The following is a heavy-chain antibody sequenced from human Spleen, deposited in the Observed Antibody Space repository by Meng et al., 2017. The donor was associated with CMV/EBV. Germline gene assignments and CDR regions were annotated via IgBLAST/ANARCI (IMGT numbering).Heavy chain of an antibody. D-gene: IGHD3-9*01. CDR3: TLSDILTGSRTYYFDY. CDR1: GFTFSDDY. V-gene: IGHV3-11*01. CDR2: ISSSGSSR. Sequence: SGFTFSDDYMGWISQDPGKGLEWVSYISSSGSSRYYADSVKGRFTISRDNAKNSLYLQMNSLRAEDTAVYYCTLSDILTGSRTYYFDYWGQGTLVTVSS. J-gene: IGHJ4*02.